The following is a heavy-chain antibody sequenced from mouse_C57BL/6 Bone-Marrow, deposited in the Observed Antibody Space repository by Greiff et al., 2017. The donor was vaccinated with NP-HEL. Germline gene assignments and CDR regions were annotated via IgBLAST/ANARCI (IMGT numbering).Heavy chain of an antibody. CDR3: ARGSNYFYYAMDY. CDR1: GFTFSDYG. D-gene: IGHD2-5*01. Sequence: EVQRVESGGGLVQPGGSLKLSCAASGFTFSDYGMAWVRQAPRKGPEWVAFISNLAYSIYYADTVTGRFTISRENAKNTLYLEMSSLRSEDTAMYYSARGSNYFYYAMDYWGQGTSVTVSS. CDR2: ISNLAYSI. J-gene: IGHJ4*01. V-gene: IGHV5-15*01.